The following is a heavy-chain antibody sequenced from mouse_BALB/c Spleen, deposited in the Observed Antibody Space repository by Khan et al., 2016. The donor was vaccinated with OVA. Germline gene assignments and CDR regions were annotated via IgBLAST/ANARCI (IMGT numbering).Heavy chain of an antibody. V-gene: IGHV5-6*01. CDR1: GFTFSTYG. J-gene: IGHJ3*01. CDR2: VSTGGSYT. D-gene: IGHD1-1*01. CDR3: ARLAYYYGSEGFAY. Sequence: EVELVESGGDLVKPGGSLKLSCVASGFTFSTYGMSWVRQAPDKRLEWVATVSTGGSYTYYPDSVKGRFTISRDNAKNTLYLQMSGLRSEDTAMFYCARLAYYYGSEGFAYWGQGTLVTVSA.